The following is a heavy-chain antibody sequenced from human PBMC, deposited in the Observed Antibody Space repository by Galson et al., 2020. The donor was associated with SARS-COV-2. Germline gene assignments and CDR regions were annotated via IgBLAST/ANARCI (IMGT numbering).Heavy chain of an antibody. CDR1: GGSISSSSYY. V-gene: IGHV4-61*02. Sequence: TLSLTCSVSGGSISSSSYYWSWIRQPAGKGLEWIGRIYLSERTNYNPSLKSRVTISADTSKNQVSLRLTSVTAADTAVYYCARESRWDLYFDHWGQGSLVTVSA. D-gene: IGHD1-26*01. CDR3: ARESRWDLYFDH. CDR2: IYLSERT. J-gene: IGHJ4*02.